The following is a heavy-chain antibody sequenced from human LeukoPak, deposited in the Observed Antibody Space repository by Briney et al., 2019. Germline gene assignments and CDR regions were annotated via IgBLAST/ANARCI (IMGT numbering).Heavy chain of an antibody. D-gene: IGHD3-22*01. CDR3: ARARYYYDSSGYYYPDY. Sequence: ASVKVSCKASGGTLSSYAISWVRQAPGQGLEWMGGIIPIFGTANYAQKFQGRVTITTDESTSTAYMELSSLRSEDTAVYYCARARYYYDSSGYYYPDYWGQGTLVTVSS. CDR2: IIPIFGTA. J-gene: IGHJ4*02. V-gene: IGHV1-69*05. CDR1: GGTLSSYA.